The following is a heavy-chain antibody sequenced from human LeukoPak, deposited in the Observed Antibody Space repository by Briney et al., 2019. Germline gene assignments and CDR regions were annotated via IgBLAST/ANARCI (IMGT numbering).Heavy chain of an antibody. CDR2: ISGSGGST. CDR1: GFTFSSYA. CDR3: AKAYLNSRAAAGNDAFDV. Sequence: GGSLRLSCAASGFTFSSYAMSWVRQAPGKGLEWVSAISGSGGSTYYADSVKGRFTISRDNSKNTLYLQMNSLRAEDTAIYYCAKAYLNSRAAAGNDAFDVWGQGTMITVSS. D-gene: IGHD6-13*01. V-gene: IGHV3-23*01. J-gene: IGHJ3*01.